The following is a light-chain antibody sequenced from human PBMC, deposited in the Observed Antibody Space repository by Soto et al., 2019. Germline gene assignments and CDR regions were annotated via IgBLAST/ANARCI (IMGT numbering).Light chain of an antibody. V-gene: IGKV1-5*01. CDR1: PSISRW. J-gene: IGKJ2*01. CDR3: QQYSSHSSI. CDR2: DAS. Sequence: DIQMTQSPSTLSASVGDRVTITCRASPSISRWLAWYQQKPGKAPKLLINDASILESGVPERFSGSGSGTEFTLTISSLQPDDFATYYCQQYSSHSSIFGQGTELEIK.